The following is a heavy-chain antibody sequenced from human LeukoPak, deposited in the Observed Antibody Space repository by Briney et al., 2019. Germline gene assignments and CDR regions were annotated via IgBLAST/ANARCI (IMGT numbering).Heavy chain of an antibody. Sequence: ASVKVSCKASGATFSSYAISWVRQAPGQGLEWMGRIIPIFGTANYAQKFQGRVTITTDESTSTAYMELSSLRSEDTAVYYRARDPLYCTNXXCYDYWGQXTLVXXSS. CDR1: GATFSSYA. J-gene: IGHJ4*02. CDR2: IIPIFGTA. V-gene: IGHV1-69*05. D-gene: IGHD2-8*01. CDR3: ARDPLYCTNXXCYDY.